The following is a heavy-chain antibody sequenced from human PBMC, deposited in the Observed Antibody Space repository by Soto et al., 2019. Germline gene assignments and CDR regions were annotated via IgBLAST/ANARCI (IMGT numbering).Heavy chain of an antibody. Sequence: SGGSLRLSCAASGFTFSSYSMNRVRQAPGKGLEWVSSISSSSSYIYYADSVKGRFTISRDNAKNSLYLQMNSLRAEDTAVYYCAREGIAVAAHGRYYYYGMDVWGQGTTVTVSS. J-gene: IGHJ6*02. CDR3: AREGIAVAAHGRYYYYGMDV. V-gene: IGHV3-21*01. CDR2: ISSSSSYI. CDR1: GFTFSSYS. D-gene: IGHD6-19*01.